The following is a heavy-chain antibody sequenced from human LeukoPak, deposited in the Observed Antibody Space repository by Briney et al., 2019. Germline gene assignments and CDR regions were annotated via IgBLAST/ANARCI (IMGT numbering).Heavy chain of an antibody. CDR3: AKVWDSSGWYHFDY. CDR1: GFTVSSNY. J-gene: IGHJ4*02. Sequence: PGGSLRLSCAASGFTVSSNYMSWVRQAPGKGLEWVSVIYSGGSTYYADSVKGRFTISRDNSKNTLYLQMNSLRAEDTAVYYCAKVWDSSGWYHFDYWGQGTLVTVSS. CDR2: IYSGGST. D-gene: IGHD6-19*01. V-gene: IGHV3-53*01.